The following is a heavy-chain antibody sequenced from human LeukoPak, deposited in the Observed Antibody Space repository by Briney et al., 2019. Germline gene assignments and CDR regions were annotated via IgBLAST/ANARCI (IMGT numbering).Heavy chain of an antibody. J-gene: IGHJ4*02. Sequence: ASVKVSCKASGYTFTRYAMHWARQAPGQRLEWMGWINAGNGDTKYSQKFQGRVTITRDTSASTAYMELSSLRSEDTAVYYCARPPLYSSGWFEYYFDYWGQGTLVTVSS. CDR2: INAGNGDT. D-gene: IGHD6-19*01. V-gene: IGHV1-3*01. CDR1: GYTFTRYA. CDR3: ARPPLYSSGWFEYYFDY.